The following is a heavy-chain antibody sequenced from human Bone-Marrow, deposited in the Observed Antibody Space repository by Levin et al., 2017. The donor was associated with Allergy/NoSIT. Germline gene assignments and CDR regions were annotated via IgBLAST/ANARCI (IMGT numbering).Heavy chain of an antibody. CDR2: IYAAGST. CDR1: GFTVSSHY. J-gene: IGHJ4*02. CDR3: ARDPQGAVAGPRGY. D-gene: IGHD6-19*01. V-gene: IGHV3-53*01. Sequence: PSETLSLTCAASGFTVSSHYMSWVRQAPGKGLEWVSIIYAAGSTYYADSVKGRFTISRDNSKNTLFLQMNSLRAEDTAVYYCARDPQGAVAGPRGYWGQGTLVTVSS.